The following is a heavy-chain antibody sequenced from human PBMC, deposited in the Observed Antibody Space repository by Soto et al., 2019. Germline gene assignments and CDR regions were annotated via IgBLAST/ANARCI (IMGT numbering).Heavy chain of an antibody. J-gene: IGHJ6*03. CDR1: GGSFSGYY. CDR2: INHSGST. Sequence: SETLSLTCAVYGGSFSGYYWIWIRQPPGKGLEWIGEINHSGSTNYNPSLKSRVTISVDTSKNQFSLKLSSVTAADTAVYYCARESGGYCSGGSCYPPYYYYYMDVWGKGTTVTVSS. CDR3: ARESGGYCSGGSCYPPYYYYYMDV. D-gene: IGHD2-15*01. V-gene: IGHV4-34*01.